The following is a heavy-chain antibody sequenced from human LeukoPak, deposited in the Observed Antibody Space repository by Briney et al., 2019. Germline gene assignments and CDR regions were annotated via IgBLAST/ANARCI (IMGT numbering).Heavy chain of an antibody. CDR1: GGSFSGYY. J-gene: IGHJ5*02. CDR3: ARVSRIAAAGTGWFDP. V-gene: IGHV4-34*01. D-gene: IGHD6-13*01. Sequence: PSETLSLTCAVYGGSFSGYYWSWIRQPPGKGLEWLGEINHSGSTNYNPSLKSRVTISVDTSKNQFSLKLSSVTAADTALYYCARVSRIAAAGTGWFDPWGQGTLVTVSS. CDR2: INHSGST.